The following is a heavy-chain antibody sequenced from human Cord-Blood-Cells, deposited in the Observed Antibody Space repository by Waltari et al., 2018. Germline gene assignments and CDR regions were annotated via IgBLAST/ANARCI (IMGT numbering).Heavy chain of an antibody. D-gene: IGHD3-22*01. V-gene: IGHV4-38-2*01. Sequence: QVQLQESGPGLVKPSETLSLTCAVSGYSISSGYYWGWIRQPPGKGLEWIGSIYHSGRTYYNPSLMSRVTMSVDTSKNQFSLKLSSVTAADTAVYYCARDKAPPYYYDSSGYAFDIWGQGTMVTVSS. CDR2: IYHSGRT. CDR1: GYSISSGYY. CDR3: ARDKAPPYYYDSSGYAFDI. J-gene: IGHJ3*02.